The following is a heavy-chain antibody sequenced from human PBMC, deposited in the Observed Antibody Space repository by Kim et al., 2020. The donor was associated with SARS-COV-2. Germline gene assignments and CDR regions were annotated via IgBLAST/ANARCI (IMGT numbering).Heavy chain of an antibody. Sequence: GSLRLSCAASGFPFSGYWMNWVRQAPGKGLEWVASLNEDGTEKYYVDSVKGRFSISRDNATNSLFLQMNSLRDDDTAMYYCVRNIGHEQFDYWGQGSMVSVSS. CDR2: LNEDGTEK. J-gene: IGHJ4*02. D-gene: IGHD3-9*01. V-gene: IGHV3-7*03. CDR1: GFPFSGYW. CDR3: VRNIGHEQFDY.